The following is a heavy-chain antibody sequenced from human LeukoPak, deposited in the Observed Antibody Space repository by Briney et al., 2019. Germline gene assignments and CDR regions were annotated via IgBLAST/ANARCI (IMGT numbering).Heavy chain of an antibody. V-gene: IGHV4-59*01. CDR1: GGSISSYY. CDR2: IYYSGST. Sequence: SETLSLTCTVSGGSISSYYWSWIRQPPGKGLEWIGYIYYSGSTNYNRSLKSRVTISVDTSKNQFSLKLSSVTAADTAVYYCARGLSDSWSYYFDYWGQGTLVTVSS. D-gene: IGHD6-13*01. CDR3: ARGLSDSWSYYFDY. J-gene: IGHJ4*01.